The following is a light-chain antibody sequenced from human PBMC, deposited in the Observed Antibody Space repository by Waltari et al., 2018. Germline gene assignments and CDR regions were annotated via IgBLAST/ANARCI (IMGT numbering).Light chain of an antibody. Sequence: EIVLPQSPATLSLSPGGRATLSCRASQSVSTYLAWYQQKPGQATRLLIYDASNRATGIPARFSGSGSGTDFTLTISSLEPEDFAVYYCQQRSTYTFGQGTKLEIK. V-gene: IGKV3-11*01. J-gene: IGKJ2*01. CDR3: QQRSTYT. CDR2: DAS. CDR1: QSVSTY.